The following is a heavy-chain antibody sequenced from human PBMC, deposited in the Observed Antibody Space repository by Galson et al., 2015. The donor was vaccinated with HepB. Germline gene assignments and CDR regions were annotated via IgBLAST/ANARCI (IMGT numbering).Heavy chain of an antibody. Sequence: SVKVSCKASGGTFSSYAISWVRQAPGQGLEWMGGIIPIFGTANYAQKFQGRVTITADESTSTAYMELSSLRSEDTAVYYCASTYCSSTSCYYYYGMDVWGQGTTVTVSS. CDR1: GGTFSSYA. D-gene: IGHD2-2*01. CDR2: IIPIFGTA. CDR3: ASTYCSSTSCYYYYGMDV. V-gene: IGHV1-69*13. J-gene: IGHJ6*02.